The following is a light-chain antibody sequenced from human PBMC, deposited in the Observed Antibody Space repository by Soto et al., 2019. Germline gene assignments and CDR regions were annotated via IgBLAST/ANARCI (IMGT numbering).Light chain of an antibody. J-gene: IGLJ3*02. CDR2: TNN. CDR3: AAWDDSLSGYWV. V-gene: IGLV1-47*01. Sequence: QPVLTQPPSASGTPGQRVTISCSGSRSNIGNNYVSWYQQLPGTAPKLIIYTNNQRPSGVPDRFSGSKSGTSASLAISGLRSEDEAEYYCAAWDDSLSGYWVFGGGTKLTVL. CDR1: RSNIGNNY.